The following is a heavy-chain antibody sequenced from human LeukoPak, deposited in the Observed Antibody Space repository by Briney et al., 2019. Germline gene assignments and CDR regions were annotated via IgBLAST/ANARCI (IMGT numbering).Heavy chain of an antibody. CDR1: GGTFSSYA. J-gene: IGHJ4*02. CDR3: ASRLYCSNTRCRNFPFAY. V-gene: IGHV1-69*13. Sequence: SVKVSCKASGGTFSSYAINWVRQAPGQGLEWTGGIIPIFGTANYAQKFQDRVTITADESTSTAYMELSSLRSEDTAIYYCASRLYCSNTRCRNFPFAYWGQGTLVTVSS. CDR2: IIPIFGTA. D-gene: IGHD2-2*01.